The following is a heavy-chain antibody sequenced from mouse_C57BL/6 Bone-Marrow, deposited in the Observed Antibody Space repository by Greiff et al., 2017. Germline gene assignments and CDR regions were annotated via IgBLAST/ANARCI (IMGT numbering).Heavy chain of an antibody. J-gene: IGHJ4*01. V-gene: IGHV14-1*01. CDR1: GFNIKDYY. CDR3: TIREGTMDD. CDR2: IVPEDGDT. Sequence: VQLQQSGAELVRPGASVKLSCTASGFNIKDYYMHWVKQRPEQGLEWIGRIVPEDGDTEYAPKFQGKANMTANTSANTAYQQLSSLTSEDTAVYYCTIREGTMDDWGQGTSVTVSS.